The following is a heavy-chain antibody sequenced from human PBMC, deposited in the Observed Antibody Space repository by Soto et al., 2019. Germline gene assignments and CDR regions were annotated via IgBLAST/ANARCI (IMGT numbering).Heavy chain of an antibody. D-gene: IGHD3-16*01. J-gene: IGHJ4*02. CDR1: GFSLSTIGVG. CDR2: IYWHDDK. V-gene: IGHV2-5*01. CDR3: AHRGGATVGLYYFDY. Sequence: SGPTLVNPTQTLTLTCTFSGFSLSTIGVGVSWIRQPPGKALEWLALIYWHDDKRYSPSLKSRLSITKDTSKNQVVLTMTDMDPVDTATYYCAHRGGATVGLYYFDYWGQGALVTVSS.